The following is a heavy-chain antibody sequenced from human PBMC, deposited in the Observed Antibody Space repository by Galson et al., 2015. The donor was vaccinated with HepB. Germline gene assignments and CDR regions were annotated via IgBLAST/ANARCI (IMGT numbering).Heavy chain of an antibody. Sequence: SVKVSCKASGGTFSSYAVSWVRQAPGQGLEWMGGIIPILGTAKYAQKFQGRVTITADGSTGTAYLELSSLRSEDTAVYYCARGGLVNYYYDYMDVWGTGTTVTVSS. CDR2: IIPILGTA. CDR1: GGTFSSYA. D-gene: IGHD3-9*01. J-gene: IGHJ6*03. CDR3: ARGGLVNYYYDYMDV. V-gene: IGHV1-69*13.